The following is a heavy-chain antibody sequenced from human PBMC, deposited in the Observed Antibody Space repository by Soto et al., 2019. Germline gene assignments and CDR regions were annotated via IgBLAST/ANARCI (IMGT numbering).Heavy chain of an antibody. CDR2: ISGSGGST. CDR3: AKEWVAAAKTIGWYFDL. Sequence: GGSLRLSCAASGFTFSSYAMSWVRQAPGKGLEWVSAISGSGGSTYYADSVKGRFTISRDNSKNTLYLQMNSLRAEDTAVYYCAKEWVAAAKTIGWYFDLWGRGTLVTVSS. J-gene: IGHJ2*01. CDR1: GFTFSSYA. D-gene: IGHD6-13*01. V-gene: IGHV3-23*01.